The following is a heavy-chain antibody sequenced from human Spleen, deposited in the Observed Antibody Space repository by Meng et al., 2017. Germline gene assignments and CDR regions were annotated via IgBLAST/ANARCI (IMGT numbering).Heavy chain of an antibody. V-gene: IGHV3-66*02. CDR2: MNADGHM. Sequence: VQRVESGGDLAQPWGALRLSCAAFGFTVSSTFMSWVRQAPGKGLEWVSKMNADGHMNYGDSVKGRFTISRDNSKNTVYLQMSSLRAEDTAVYYCAGGRFDFWGQGTLVTVSS. J-gene: IGHJ4*02. CDR1: GFTVSSTF. CDR3: AGGRFDF.